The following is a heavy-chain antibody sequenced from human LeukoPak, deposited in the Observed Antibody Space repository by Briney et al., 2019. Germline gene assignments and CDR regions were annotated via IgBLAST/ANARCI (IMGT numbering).Heavy chain of an antibody. D-gene: IGHD3-9*01. CDR2: IYWNDDK. J-gene: IGHJ5*02. Sequence: ESGPTLVKPTQTLTLTCTFSGFSLSTSGVDVGWIRQPPGKALEWLALIYWNDDKRYSPSLKSRLTITKDTSKNQVVLTMTNMDPVDTATYYCAHRRMAYYEILTGYVPQGFDPWGQGTLVTVSS. V-gene: IGHV2-5*01. CDR3: AHRRMAYYEILTGYVPQGFDP. CDR1: GFSLSTSGVD.